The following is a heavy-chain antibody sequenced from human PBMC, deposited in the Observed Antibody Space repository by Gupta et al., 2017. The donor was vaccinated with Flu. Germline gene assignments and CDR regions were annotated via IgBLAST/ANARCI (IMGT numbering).Heavy chain of an antibody. CDR3: ARDLDWAFIF. J-gene: IGHJ4*02. CDR2: IGSGGNT. D-gene: IGHD2-21*01. CDR1: AFSLRDSH. Sequence: EVHLVESGGGLVQPGGSLRLPGVISAFSLRDSHMNWIRQVPGKGPEWISYIGSGGNTDYADSVRGRFTISRDNARDSVFLQMNSLRDEDTALYYCARDLDWAFIFWGQGVLVTVSS. V-gene: IGHV3-69-1*01.